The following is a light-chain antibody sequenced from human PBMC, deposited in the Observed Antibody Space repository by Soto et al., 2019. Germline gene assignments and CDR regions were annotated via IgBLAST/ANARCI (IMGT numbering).Light chain of an antibody. CDR1: SGDVGAYNY. J-gene: IGLJ1*01. Sequence: QSVLTHPPSASGSPGQSVAISCTGTSGDVGAYNYVSWYQHHPGKVPKLLIYEVTNRPSGVSDRFSGSKSGNTASLTISGLQAEDEADYYCSSKRDSSTLFVFGTGTKVTVL. CDR3: SSKRDSSTLFV. V-gene: IGLV2-14*01. CDR2: EVT.